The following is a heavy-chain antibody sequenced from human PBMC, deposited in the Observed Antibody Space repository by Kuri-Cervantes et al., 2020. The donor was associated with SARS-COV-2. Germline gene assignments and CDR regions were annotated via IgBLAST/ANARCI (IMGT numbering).Heavy chain of an antibody. CDR3: ARDRTGFDS. V-gene: IGHV1-2*02. D-gene: IGHD1-1*01. CDR1: GYTFTGYY. Sequence: ASVKVSCKASGYTFTGYYRYWVRQAPGQGLEWMEWINPNSGGTNFAQKIQGRVTMTRDTSISTAYMELSRLRSDDTAVYYCARDRTGFDSWGQGTLVTVSS. J-gene: IGHJ4*02. CDR2: INPNSGGT.